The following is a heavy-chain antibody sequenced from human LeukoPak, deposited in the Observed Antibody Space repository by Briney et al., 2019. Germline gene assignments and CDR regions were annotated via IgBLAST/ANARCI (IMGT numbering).Heavy chain of an antibody. V-gene: IGHV3-23*01. CDR3: AKELDILTGYYGFDY. D-gene: IGHD3-9*01. CDR1: GFTFNSYA. Sequence: GGYLRLSCAASGFTFNSYAMSWVRQAPGQGREGGSGISGSGGTTFYADSVKGRFTISRDNSKDTLYLQMNSLRAEDTAVYYCAKELDILTGYYGFDYWGQGTLITVSS. J-gene: IGHJ4*02. CDR2: ISGSGGTT.